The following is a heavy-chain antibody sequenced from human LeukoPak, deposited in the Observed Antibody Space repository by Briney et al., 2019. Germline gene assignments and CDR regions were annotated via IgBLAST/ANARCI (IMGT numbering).Heavy chain of an antibody. J-gene: IGHJ4*02. CDR3: VRGRKLYYGSGSYKSPSAKMPFDY. D-gene: IGHD3-10*01. V-gene: IGHV4-34*01. Sequence: SETLSLTCAVYGGSFSGYYWSWIRQPPGKGLEWIGEINHSGSTNYNPSLKSRVTISVDTSKNQFSLKLSSVTAADTAVYYCVRGRKLYYGSGSYKSPSAKMPFDYWGQGTLVTVSS. CDR2: INHSGST. CDR1: GGSFSGYY.